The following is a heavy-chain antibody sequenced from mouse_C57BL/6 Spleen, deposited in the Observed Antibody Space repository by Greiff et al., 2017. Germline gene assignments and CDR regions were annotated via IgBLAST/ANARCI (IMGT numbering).Heavy chain of an antibody. CDR2: ILIGGST. J-gene: IGHJ4*01. CDR3: ARSYGSSSYYAMDY. Sequence: QVQLKQSGPGLVQPSQSLSITCTVSGFSFTSYGVHWVRQSPGKGLEWLGVILIGGSTDYNAAFISRLSNRKDNPKRQVFFKMNSLQADETAIYDCARSYGSSSYYAMDYWGQGTSVTVSS. D-gene: IGHD1-1*01. CDR1: GFSFTSYG. V-gene: IGHV2-2*01.